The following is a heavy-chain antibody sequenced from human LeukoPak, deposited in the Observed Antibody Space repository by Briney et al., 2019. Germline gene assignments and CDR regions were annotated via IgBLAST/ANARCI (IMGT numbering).Heavy chain of an antibody. CDR3: ARVWVRRWDFDP. D-gene: IGHD4-23*01. CDR1: GGTFSSYA. V-gene: IGHV1-69*06. J-gene: IGHJ5*02. CDR2: IIPIFGTA. Sequence: SVKVSCKASGGTFSSYAISWVRQAPGQGLEWMGGIIPIFGTANYAQKFQGRVTITADKSTSTAYMELSSLRSEDTAVYYCARVWVRRWDFDPWGQGTLVTVSS.